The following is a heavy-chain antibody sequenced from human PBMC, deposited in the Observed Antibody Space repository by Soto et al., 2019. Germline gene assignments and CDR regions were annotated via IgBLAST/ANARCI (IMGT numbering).Heavy chain of an antibody. J-gene: IGHJ5*02. CDR2: IIPIFGTA. Sequence: QVHLVQSGAEVKKPRSSVKVSCKASGGTFSSYAISWVRQAPGQGLEWMGEIIPIFGTANYAQKFQGRVTINADESTRTAYMELSSLRSEDTAVYYWARDRGPSSGYYPYWFDPWGQGTLVTVSS. CDR3: ARDRGPSSGYYPYWFDP. V-gene: IGHV1-69*12. D-gene: IGHD3-22*01. CDR1: GGTFSSYA.